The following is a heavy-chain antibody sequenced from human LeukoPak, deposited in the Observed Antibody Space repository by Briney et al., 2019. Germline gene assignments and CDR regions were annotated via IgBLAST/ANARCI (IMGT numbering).Heavy chain of an antibody. J-gene: IGHJ4*02. V-gene: IGHV3-64*01. CDR2: ISSNGGST. CDR1: GFTFSSYA. D-gene: IGHD6-19*01. CDR3: AREVLSGCSDY. Sequence: PGGSLRLSCVASGFTFSSYAMHWVRQAPGKGLEYVSTISSNGGSTYYANPVKGRFTISRDNSKDTLYLQMGSLRAEDLSVYYCAREVLSGCSDYWGQGTLVTVSS.